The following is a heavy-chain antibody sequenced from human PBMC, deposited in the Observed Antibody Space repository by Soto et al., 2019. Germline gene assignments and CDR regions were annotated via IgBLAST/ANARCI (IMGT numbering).Heavy chain of an antibody. Sequence: GGSLRLSCAASGFTFSSYSMNWVRQAPGKGLEWVSYISSSSSTIYYADSVKGRFTISRDNAKNSLYLQMNSLRDEDTAVYYCARDPYCSGGSCQNYYFDYWGQGTLVTVSS. CDR1: GFTFSSYS. J-gene: IGHJ4*02. CDR2: ISSSSSTI. D-gene: IGHD2-15*01. CDR3: ARDPYCSGGSCQNYYFDY. V-gene: IGHV3-48*02.